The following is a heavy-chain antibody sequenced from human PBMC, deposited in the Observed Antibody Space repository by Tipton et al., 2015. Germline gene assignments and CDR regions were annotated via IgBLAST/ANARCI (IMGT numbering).Heavy chain of an antibody. CDR2: IYYSENT. CDR1: GGSVSSGNYY. D-gene: IGHD2-2*02. J-gene: IGHJ3*02. Sequence: GLVKPSETLSLTCAVSGGSVSSGNYYWSWIRQPPGKGLEWIGYIYYSENTNYNPSLKSRVTISLDTSKNQFSLKLSSVTAAGTAVYYCAREGRFYHIPKGFDIWGQGTMVTVSS. CDR3: AREGRFYHIPKGFDI. V-gene: IGHV4-61*01.